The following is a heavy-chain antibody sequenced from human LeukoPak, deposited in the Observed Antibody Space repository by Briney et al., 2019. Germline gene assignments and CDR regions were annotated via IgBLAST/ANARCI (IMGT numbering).Heavy chain of an antibody. Sequence: GASVKVSCKASGYTFTSYGISWVRQAPGQGLEWMGWISAYNGNTNYAQKLQGRVTMTTDTSTSTAYMELRSLRSDDTAVYYCATMDRIAAAGASLDYWGQGTLVTVSS. D-gene: IGHD6-13*01. CDR1: GYTFTSYG. CDR3: ATMDRIAAAGASLDY. V-gene: IGHV1-18*01. CDR2: ISAYNGNT. J-gene: IGHJ4*02.